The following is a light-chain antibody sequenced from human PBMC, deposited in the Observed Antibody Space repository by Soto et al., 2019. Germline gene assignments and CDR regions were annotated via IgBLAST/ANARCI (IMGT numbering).Light chain of an antibody. Sequence: EKVMTQSPATLSVSPGERATLSCRASQSVSSNLAWYQQKPGQAPRLLIYDASTRATDIPVRFSGSGSGTEFTLTISGLQSEDFAVYYGQQYNNWPRTFGQGIKVEIK. CDR3: QQYNNWPRT. J-gene: IGKJ1*01. V-gene: IGKV3-15*01. CDR1: QSVSSN. CDR2: DAS.